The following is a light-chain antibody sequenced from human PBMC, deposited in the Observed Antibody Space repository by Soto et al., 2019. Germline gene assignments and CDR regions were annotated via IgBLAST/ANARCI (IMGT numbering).Light chain of an antibody. J-gene: IGLJ1*01. CDR3: SSYGGNSNYV. CDR1: SSDVGLYDY. Sequence: QSVLTQPPSASGSPGQSVTISCTGTSSDVGLYDYVSWYQQHPGKVPKLLIYEVTQRPSGVPDRFSGSKSGNTASLTVSGLQAEDEADYYCSSYGGNSNYVFGTGIKVTVL. V-gene: IGLV2-8*01. CDR2: EVT.